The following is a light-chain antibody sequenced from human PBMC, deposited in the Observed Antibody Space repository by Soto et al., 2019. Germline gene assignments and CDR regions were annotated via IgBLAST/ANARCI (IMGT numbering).Light chain of an antibody. V-gene: IGLV3-10*01. Sequence: SYELTQPPSVSVSPGQTARITCSGDALPKKNAYWYQQRSGQAPVLVIYGDNKRPSGIPERFSVSSSGTVATLTISGAQVEDDADYFCYSTDSSNSRGVFGGGTKLTVL. CDR3: YSTDSSNSRGV. CDR2: GDN. CDR1: ALPKKN. J-gene: IGLJ2*01.